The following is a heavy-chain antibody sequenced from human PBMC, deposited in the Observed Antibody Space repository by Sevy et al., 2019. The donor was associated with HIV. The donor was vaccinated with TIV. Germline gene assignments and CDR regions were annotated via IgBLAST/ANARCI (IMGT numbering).Heavy chain of an antibody. V-gene: IGHV3-33*01. J-gene: IGHJ4*02. Sequence: GGSLRLSCKASGFIFSRYGVHWVRQAPGKGLEWVASIFNDGKTKYYGDPVKGRFTISRDDSKKIWYLQMVSLRAEDTAVYYCARESGSDWYLDSWGQGTLVTVSS. CDR3: ARESGSDWYLDS. CDR2: IFNDGKTK. D-gene: IGHD2-21*02. CDR1: GFIFSRYG.